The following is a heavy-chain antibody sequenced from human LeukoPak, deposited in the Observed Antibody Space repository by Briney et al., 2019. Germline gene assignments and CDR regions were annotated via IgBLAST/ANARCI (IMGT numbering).Heavy chain of an antibody. J-gene: IGHJ4*02. CDR1: GFNFGIYG. D-gene: IGHD6-13*01. Sequence: GTSLRLSCTASGFNFGIYGMHWVRQAPGKGLEWVAYIRYDGSDKFYADSVKGRFTISRDNSKNTLSLQMTTLRPDDTAVYYCVRDATVGAAYFDFWGQGALVAVS. V-gene: IGHV3-30*02. CDR3: VRDATVGAAYFDF. CDR2: IRYDGSDK.